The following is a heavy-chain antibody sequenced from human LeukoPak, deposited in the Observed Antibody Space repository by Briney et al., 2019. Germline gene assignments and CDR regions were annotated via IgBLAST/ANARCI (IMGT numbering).Heavy chain of an antibody. CDR2: ISVSGTAI. V-gene: IGHV3-48*02. D-gene: IGHD3/OR15-3a*01. CDR1: GFTFSTYS. Sequence: GGSLRLSCAASGFTFSTYSMNWVRQAPGKGLEWISYISVSGTAIYYAESVKGRFTIPRDNAKNSLYLQMNSLRDEDTAVYYCAIDRFGHFQNWGQGTLVTVSS. CDR3: AIDRFGHFQN. J-gene: IGHJ1*01.